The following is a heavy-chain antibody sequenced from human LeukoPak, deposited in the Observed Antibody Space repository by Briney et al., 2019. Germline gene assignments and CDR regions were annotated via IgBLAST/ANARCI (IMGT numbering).Heavy chain of an antibody. J-gene: IGHJ3*02. CDR2: IYTSGST. CDR1: GGSISSYY. V-gene: IGHV4-4*07. Sequence: SETLSLTCTVSGGSISSYYWSWIRQRAGKGLEWIGRIYTSGSTSYNPSLKSRVTMSVDTSKNQFSLKLSSVTAADTAVYYCARDGASGAFDIWGQGTMVTVSS. CDR3: ARDGASGAFDI. D-gene: IGHD3-16*01.